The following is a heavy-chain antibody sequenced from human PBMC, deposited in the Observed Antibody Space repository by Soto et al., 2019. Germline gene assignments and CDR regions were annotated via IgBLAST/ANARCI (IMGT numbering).Heavy chain of an antibody. CDR3: ARPYYDILNGKYYYYGMDV. V-gene: IGHV3-23*01. Sequence: GGSLRLSCAASGFTFSSYAMSWVRQAPGKGLEWVSAISGSGGSTYYADSVKGRFTISRDNSKNTLYLQMNSLRAEDTAVYYCARPYYDILNGKYYYYGMDVWGQGTTVTVSS. CDR2: ISGSGGST. J-gene: IGHJ6*02. D-gene: IGHD3-9*01. CDR1: GFTFSSYA.